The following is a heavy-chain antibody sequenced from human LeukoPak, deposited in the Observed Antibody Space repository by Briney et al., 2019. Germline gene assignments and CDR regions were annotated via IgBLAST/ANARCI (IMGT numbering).Heavy chain of an antibody. CDR2: ISGSSGST. CDR3: AKGGGWEVQYYYYYMDV. D-gene: IGHD1-26*01. J-gene: IGHJ6*03. CDR1: GFTFSSYA. V-gene: IGHV3-23*01. Sequence: PGGSLRLSCAASGFTFSSYAMSWVRQAPGKGLEWVSAISGSSGSTYYADSVKGRFTISRDNSKNTLYLKMNSLRAEDTAVYYCAKGGGWEVQYYYYYMDVWGKGTTVTISS.